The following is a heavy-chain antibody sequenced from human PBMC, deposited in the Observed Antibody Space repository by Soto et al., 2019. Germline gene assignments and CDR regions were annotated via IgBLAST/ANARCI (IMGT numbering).Heavy chain of an antibody. CDR2: IYYSGST. D-gene: IGHD2-2*01. CDR1: GGSISSSSYY. CDR3: ARRPDIVVVPAAPYYFQH. J-gene: IGHJ1*01. V-gene: IGHV4-39*01. Sequence: TSEALSLTCTVSGGSISSSSYYWFWIRQPPWKGLDWIGSIYYSGSTYYNPSLKSRVTISVGTSKNQFSLKLSSVTAADTAVYYCARRPDIVVVPAAPYYFQHWGQGTLVTVSS.